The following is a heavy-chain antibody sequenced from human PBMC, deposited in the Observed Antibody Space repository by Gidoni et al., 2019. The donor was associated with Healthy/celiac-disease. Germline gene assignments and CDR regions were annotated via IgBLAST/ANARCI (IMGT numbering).Heavy chain of an antibody. D-gene: IGHD3-10*01. CDR3: AKGVWFGEHYFDY. Sequence: GFTFSSYGMHWVRQAPGKGLEGVAVISYDGSNKYYADSVKGRFTISRDNSKNTLYLQMNSLRAEDTAVYYCAKGVWFGEHYFDYWGQGTLVTVSS. CDR2: ISYDGSNK. J-gene: IGHJ4*02. CDR1: GFTFSSYG. V-gene: IGHV3-30*18.